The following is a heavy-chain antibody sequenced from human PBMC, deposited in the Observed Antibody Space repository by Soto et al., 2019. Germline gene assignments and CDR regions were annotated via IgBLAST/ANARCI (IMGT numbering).Heavy chain of an antibody. D-gene: IGHD4-17*01. Sequence: ESGGGLVKPGGSLRLSCAASGFTFSDYYMSWIRQAPGKGLEWVSYISSSGSTIYYADSVKGRFTISRDNAKNSLYLQMNSLRAEDTAVYYCAREPLYGDYSVWYFDLWGRGNLVTVSS. CDR2: ISSSGSTI. CDR3: AREPLYGDYSVWYFDL. J-gene: IGHJ2*01. V-gene: IGHV3-11*01. CDR1: GFTFSDYY.